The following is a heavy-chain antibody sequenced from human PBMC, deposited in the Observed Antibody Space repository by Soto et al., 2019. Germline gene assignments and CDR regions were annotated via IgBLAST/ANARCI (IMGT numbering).Heavy chain of an antibody. J-gene: IGHJ4*02. V-gene: IGHV5-51*01. Sequence: GESLKISCQAFGYTFTSHWIGWVRQTPGNGLEWMGIIYPGDSDTRYSPSFQGQVTISADKSINAAYLQWSSLKASDTAVYYCARNEYNGNSVDYWGQGTLVTVS. D-gene: IGHD1-1*01. CDR2: IYPGDSDT. CDR1: GYTFTSHW. CDR3: ARNEYNGNSVDY.